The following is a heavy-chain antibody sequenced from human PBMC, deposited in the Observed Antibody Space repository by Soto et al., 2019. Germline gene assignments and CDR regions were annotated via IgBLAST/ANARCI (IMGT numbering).Heavy chain of an antibody. J-gene: IGHJ4*02. V-gene: IGHV1-18*01. CDR3: ARGRYGDY. Sequence: QVHLVRSGAEVKKHGASVKVSCKGSGYDFTTYGITWVRQAPGQGLEWMAWISAHNGNTDYAQKLQGRVTVTRDTSTSTAYMELRSLRSDDTAVYYCARGRYGDYWGQGALVTVSS. CDR2: ISAHNGNT. CDR1: GYDFTTYG. D-gene: IGHD1-1*01.